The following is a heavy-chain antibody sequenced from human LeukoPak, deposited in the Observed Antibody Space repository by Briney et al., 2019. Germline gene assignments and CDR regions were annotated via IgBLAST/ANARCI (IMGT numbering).Heavy chain of an antibody. CDR2: INPNSGGT. CDR1: RYTFTGYY. Sequence: ASVKVSCKASRYTFTGYYMHWVRQAPGQGLEWVGWINPNSGGTNFAQKFQGRVTMTRDTSISTAYMELSRLRSDDTAVYYCANAPRGGYDFVDYWGQGTLVTVSS. CDR3: ANAPRGGYDFVDY. J-gene: IGHJ4*02. V-gene: IGHV1-2*02. D-gene: IGHD5-12*01.